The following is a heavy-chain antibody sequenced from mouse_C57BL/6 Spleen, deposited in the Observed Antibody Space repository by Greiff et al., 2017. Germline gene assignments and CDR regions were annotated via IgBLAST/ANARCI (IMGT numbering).Heavy chain of an antibody. J-gene: IGHJ2*01. Sequence: QVQLQQPGAELVRPGTSVKLSCKASGYTFTSYWMHWVKQRPGQGLEWIGVIDPSDSYTNYNQKFKGKATLTVDTSSSTAYMQLSSLTSEDSAVXYSGGSDITTAFDYWGQGTTLTVSS. CDR3: GGSDITTAFDY. CDR1: GYTFTSYW. V-gene: IGHV1-59*01. D-gene: IGHD1-2*01. CDR2: IDPSDSYT.